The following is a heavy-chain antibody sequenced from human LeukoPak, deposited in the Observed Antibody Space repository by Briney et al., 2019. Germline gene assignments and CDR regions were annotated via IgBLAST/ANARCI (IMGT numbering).Heavy chain of an antibody. J-gene: IGHJ4*02. CDR1: GFTVNSKY. CDR3: AGDGQLVQLDY. V-gene: IGHV3-11*01. Sequence: GGSLRLSCAASGFTVNSKYMSWIRQAPGKGLEWVSYISSSGSTIYYADSVKGRFTISRDNAKNSLYLQMNSLRAEDMAVYYCAGDGQLVQLDYWGQGTLVTVSS. CDR2: ISSSGSTI. D-gene: IGHD6-13*01.